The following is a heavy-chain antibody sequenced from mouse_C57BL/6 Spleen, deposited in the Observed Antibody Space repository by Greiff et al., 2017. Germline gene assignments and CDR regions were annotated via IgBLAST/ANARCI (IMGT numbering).Heavy chain of an antibody. J-gene: IGHJ4*01. V-gene: IGHV1-26*01. CDR1: GYTFTDYY. D-gene: IGHD2-4*01. CDR2: INPKNGGT. CDR3: ARRDYGAMDY. Sequence: VQLQQSGPELVKPGASVKISCKASGYTFTDYYMNWVKQSHGKSLEWIGDINPKNGGTSYNQKFKGKATLTVDKSSSTAYMELRSLTSEDSAVYYCARRDYGAMDYWGQGTSVTVSS.